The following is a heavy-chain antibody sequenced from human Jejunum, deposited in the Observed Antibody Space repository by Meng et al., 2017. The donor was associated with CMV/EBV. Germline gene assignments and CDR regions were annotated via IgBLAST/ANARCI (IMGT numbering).Heavy chain of an antibody. CDR1: GFTCSDFY. J-gene: IGHJ2*01. D-gene: IGHD1-26*01. Sequence: ASGFTCSDFYMSWIRRAPGKELEWISYISSSGYSIYYAESVKGRFTISRDNAKNSLYLQMNSLRAEDTAVYYCVGLPKSGHWHFDLWGRGTLVTVSS. CDR2: ISSSGYSI. CDR3: VGLPKSGHWHFDL. V-gene: IGHV3-11*04.